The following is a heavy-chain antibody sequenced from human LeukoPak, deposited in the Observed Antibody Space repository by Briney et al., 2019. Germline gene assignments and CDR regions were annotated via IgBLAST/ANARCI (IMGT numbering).Heavy chain of an antibody. CDR3: ARDEGSFVGPRDH. Sequence: PGTSLRLSCAASGFTFSSYIIHWVRQAPGKGLEWVAGMSSDGTNKHYADSLKGRFTISRDNSKSTLYLQMNGLRPEDTAVYYCARDEGSFVGPRDHWGQGTLVTVSS. J-gene: IGHJ4*02. V-gene: IGHV3-30-3*01. D-gene: IGHD3-9*01. CDR2: MSSDGTNK. CDR1: GFTFSSYI.